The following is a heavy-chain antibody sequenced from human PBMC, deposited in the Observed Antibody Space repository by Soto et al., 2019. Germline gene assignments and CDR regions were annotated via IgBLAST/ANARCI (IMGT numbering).Heavy chain of an antibody. CDR2: ISYDGSNK. D-gene: IGHD2-2*01. J-gene: IGHJ4*02. CDR3: ARDTDPAPLPAAGIDY. Sequence: GGSMGLSCTASGVNTKFYAVSGVRQAPGKGLEWVAVISYDGSNKYYADSVKGRFTISRDNSKNTLYLQMNSLRAEDTAVYYSARDTDPAPLPAAGIDYWGQGTLVTV. CDR1: GVNTKFYA. V-gene: IGHV3-30*19.